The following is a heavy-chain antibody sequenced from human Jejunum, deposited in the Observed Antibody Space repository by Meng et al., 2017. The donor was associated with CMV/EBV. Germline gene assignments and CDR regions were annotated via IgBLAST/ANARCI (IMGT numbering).Heavy chain of an antibody. CDR3: AINPWGFAVDV. Sequence: SVRLSCKTSGIAYCTGVISWVQQAPSRGLSSMGGIIPHTNTITYAQEFQGRVTITASYMELRSLGYDDTAVYYFAINPWGFAVDVWGQGTLVTVSS. V-gene: IGHV1-69*13. CDR2: IIPHTNTI. CDR1: GIAYCTGV. D-gene: IGHD7-27*01. J-gene: IGHJ3*01.